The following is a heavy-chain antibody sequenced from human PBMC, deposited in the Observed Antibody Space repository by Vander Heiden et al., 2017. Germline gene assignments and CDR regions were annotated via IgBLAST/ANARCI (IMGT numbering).Heavy chain of an antibody. D-gene: IGHD3-16*01. CDR1: GFTFSDYY. J-gene: IGHJ3*02. CDR3: ARGGGGGIDGFDI. V-gene: IGHV3-11*01. Sequence: QVQLVESGGGLVKPGGSLRLSCAAYGFTFSDYYMSCIRQARGRGLEWVSYISSSGSNRYYADSVKGRLTISRDNDKKSLYLQMNSRRVEDTAVYYGARGGGGGIDGFDIWGQGTMVTVSS. CDR2: ISSSGSNR.